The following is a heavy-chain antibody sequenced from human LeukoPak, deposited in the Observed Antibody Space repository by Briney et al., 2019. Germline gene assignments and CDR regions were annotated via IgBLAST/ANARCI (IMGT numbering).Heavy chain of an antibody. V-gene: IGHV1-69*04. J-gene: IGHJ6*02. CDR3: ARVVVVAATLDYYYGMDV. CDR2: IIPILGIA. D-gene: IGHD2-15*01. CDR1: GGTFSSYA. Sequence: GASVKVSCKASGGTFSSYAISWVRQAPGQGLEWMGRIIPILGIANYAQKFQGRVTITADKSTSTAYMELSSLRSEDTAVYYCARVVVVAATLDYYYGMDVWGQGTTVTVSS.